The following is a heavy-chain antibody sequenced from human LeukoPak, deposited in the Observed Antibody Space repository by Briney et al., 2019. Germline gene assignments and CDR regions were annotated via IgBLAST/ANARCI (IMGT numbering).Heavy chain of an antibody. J-gene: IGHJ4*02. V-gene: IGHV3-7*01. CDR3: ATGFILTGIEYYFDY. CDR1: GFTFSSYW. D-gene: IGHD3-9*01. Sequence: GGSLRLSCAASGFTFSSYWMSWVRRAPGKGLEWVANIKQDGSEKYYVDSVKGRFTISRDNAKNSLYLQMNSLRAEDTAVYYCATGFILTGIEYYFDYWGQGTLVTVSS. CDR2: IKQDGSEK.